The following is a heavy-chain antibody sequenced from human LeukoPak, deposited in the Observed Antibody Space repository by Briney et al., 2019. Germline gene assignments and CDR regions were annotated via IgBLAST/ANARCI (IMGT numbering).Heavy chain of an antibody. J-gene: IGHJ4*02. V-gene: IGHV1-2*02. D-gene: IGHD3-22*01. CDR1: GYTFTGYY. CDR3: ARDLVPYYYDSSGRYDY. Sequence: ASVKVSCKASGYTFTGYYMHWVRQAPGQGLEWMGWINPNSGGTNYAQKFQGRVTMTRDMSTSTVYMELSSLRSEDTAVYYCARDLVPYYYDSSGRYDYWGQGTLVTVSS. CDR2: INPNSGGT.